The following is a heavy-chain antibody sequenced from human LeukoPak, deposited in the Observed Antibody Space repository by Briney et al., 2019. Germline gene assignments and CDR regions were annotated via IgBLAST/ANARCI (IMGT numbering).Heavy chain of an antibody. J-gene: IGHJ4*02. Sequence: ASVKVSCKASGYTFTGNYMHWVRQAPGQGLEWMGWINPNSGGTNYAQKFQGRVTMTRDTSISTAYMEMSRLRSDATAVYYCARRSAPNYNDYWGQGTLVTVSS. CDR2: INPNSGGT. D-gene: IGHD5-24*01. CDR3: ARRSAPNYNDY. V-gene: IGHV1-2*02. CDR1: GYTFTGNY.